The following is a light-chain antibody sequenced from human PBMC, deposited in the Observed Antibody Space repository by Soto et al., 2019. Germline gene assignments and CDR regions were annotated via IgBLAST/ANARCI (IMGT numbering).Light chain of an antibody. V-gene: IGKV1-5*03. CDR3: QETNYYT. CDR2: KAS. CDR1: QSISSW. J-gene: IGKJ5*01. Sequence: DIQMTQSPSTLSASVGDRVTITCRASQSISSWLAWYQQKPGKAPKLLIYKASSLESGVPSRFSGSGSGTEFTLTISSLQPDDLGTYYCQETNYYTFGQGTRMEIK.